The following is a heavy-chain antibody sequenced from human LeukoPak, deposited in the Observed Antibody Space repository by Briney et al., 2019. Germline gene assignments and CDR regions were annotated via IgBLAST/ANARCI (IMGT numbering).Heavy chain of an antibody. V-gene: IGHV4-59*01. CDR1: GGSISSYY. CDR3: ARSEDSYGDFDY. D-gene: IGHD5-18*01. CDR2: TSYSGNT. Sequence: KPSETLSLTCTVSGGSISSYYWSWIRQPPGKGLEWIGYTSYSGNTNYNPSLKSRATISVDRSKNQFPLKLSYVTAADTAVYYCARSEDSYGDFDYWGQGTLVTVSS. J-gene: IGHJ4*02.